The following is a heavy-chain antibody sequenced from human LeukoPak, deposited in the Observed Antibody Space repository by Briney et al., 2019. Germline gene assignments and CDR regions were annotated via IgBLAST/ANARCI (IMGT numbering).Heavy chain of an antibody. CDR2: ISSSSSYT. J-gene: IGHJ5*02. D-gene: IGHD5-18*01. V-gene: IGHV3-11*06. Sequence: GGSLRLSCAASGFTVRNTYMNWVRQAPGKGLEWVSYISSSSSYTNYADSVKGRFTISRDNAKNSLYLQMNSLRAEDTAVYYCAREKNTAMVYNWFDPWGQGTLVTVSS. CDR3: AREKNTAMVYNWFDP. CDR1: GFTVRNTY.